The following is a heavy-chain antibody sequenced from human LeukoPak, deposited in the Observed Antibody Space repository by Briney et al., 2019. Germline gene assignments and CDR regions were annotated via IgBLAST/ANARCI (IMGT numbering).Heavy chain of an antibody. CDR2: IWYDGSNK. V-gene: IGHV3-33*01. D-gene: IGHD2/OR15-2a*01. J-gene: IGHJ4*02. Sequence: PWGSLRLSCAASGFTFISYDMHWVRQAPGKGLEWVALIWYDGSNKYYADSVKGRFTISRDNSKNTLYLQMNSLRAEDTAVYYCAREGPRGNSQFDYWGQGTLVTVSS. CDR3: AREGPRGNSQFDY. CDR1: GFTFISYD.